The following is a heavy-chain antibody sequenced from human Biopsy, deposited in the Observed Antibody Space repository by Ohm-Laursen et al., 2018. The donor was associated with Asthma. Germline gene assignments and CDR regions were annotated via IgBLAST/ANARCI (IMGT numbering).Heavy chain of an antibody. V-gene: IGHV1-24*01. CDR1: GYSLTDLS. D-gene: IGHD4-17*01. J-gene: IGHJ4*02. CDR3: ASDFPKDYVRYNFQF. Sequence: VASVKVSCKISGYSLTDLSMHWVRQAPGQGLEWMGGHDHEEGGTANARRFQGRVTMTEDTSTDTAYVELSSLSSDDTAVYYCASDFPKDYVRYNFQFWGQGTLVTVSS. CDR2: HDHEEGGT.